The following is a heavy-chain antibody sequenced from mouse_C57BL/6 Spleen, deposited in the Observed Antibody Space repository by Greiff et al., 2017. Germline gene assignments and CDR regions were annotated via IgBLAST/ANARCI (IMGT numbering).Heavy chain of an antibody. CDR1: GFTFSDYY. CDR3: ARDVDYGSSGAMDY. D-gene: IGHD1-1*01. V-gene: IGHV5-16*01. J-gene: IGHJ4*01. Sequence: DVKLVESEGGLVQPGSSMKLSCTASGFTFSDYYMAWVRQVPEKGLEWVANINYDGSSTYYLDSLKSRFIISRDNAKNILYLQMSSLKSGDTATYYCARDVDYGSSGAMDYWGQGTSVTVSS. CDR2: INYDGSST.